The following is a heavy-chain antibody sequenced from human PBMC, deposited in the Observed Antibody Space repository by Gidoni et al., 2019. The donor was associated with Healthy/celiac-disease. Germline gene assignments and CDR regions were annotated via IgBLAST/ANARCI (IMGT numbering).Heavy chain of an antibody. J-gene: IGHJ4*02. CDR1: GFTFSSYS. CDR2: ISSSSSYI. CDR3: ARVSDIVATGGFDY. V-gene: IGHV3-21*01. D-gene: IGHD5-12*01. Sequence: EVQLVESGGGLVKPGGSLRLSCAASGFTFSSYSMNWVRQAPGKGLEWVSPISSSSSYIYYADSVKGRFTISRDNAKNSLYLQMNSLRAEDTAVYYCARVSDIVATGGFDYWGQGTLVTVSS.